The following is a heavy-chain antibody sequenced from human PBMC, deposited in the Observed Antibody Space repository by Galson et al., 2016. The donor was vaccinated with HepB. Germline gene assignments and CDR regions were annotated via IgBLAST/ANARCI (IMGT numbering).Heavy chain of an antibody. J-gene: IGHJ4*02. D-gene: IGHD3-9*01. V-gene: IGHV1-46*01. CDR2: INHSSGST. Sequence: SVKVSCKASGYTFSNYYMHWVRQAPGQGLEWMGIINHSSGSTTYAQKFQGRVTMTRDTSASTVYMDLSSLRSEDTAVYYCARDRKSVDWLLYNGHFDSWGQGTLVTVSS. CDR1: GYTFSNYY. CDR3: ARDRKSVDWLLYNGHFDS.